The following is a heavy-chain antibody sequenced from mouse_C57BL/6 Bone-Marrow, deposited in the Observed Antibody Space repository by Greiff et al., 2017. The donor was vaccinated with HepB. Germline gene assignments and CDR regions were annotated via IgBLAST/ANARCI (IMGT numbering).Heavy chain of an antibody. CDR3: TVYSYGSSYV. D-gene: IGHD1-1*01. CDR2: ISSGGDYI. V-gene: IGHV5-9-1*02. Sequence: EVQGVESGEGLVKPGGSLKLSCAASGFTFSSYAMSWVRQTPEKRLEWVAYISSGGDYIYYADTVKGRFTISRDNARNTLYLQMSSLKSEDTAMYYCTVYSYGSSYVWGQGTLVTVSA. CDR1: GFTFSSYA. J-gene: IGHJ3*01.